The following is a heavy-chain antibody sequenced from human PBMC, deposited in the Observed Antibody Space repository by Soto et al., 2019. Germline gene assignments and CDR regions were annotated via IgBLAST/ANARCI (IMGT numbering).Heavy chain of an antibody. J-gene: IGHJ5*02. D-gene: IGHD6-13*01. CDR2: LYYSGTT. V-gene: IGHV4-31*03. CDR1: GGSISSGGSY. Sequence: QVQLQEAGPGLVEPSPTLSLTCNVSGGSISSGGSYWSWNRQHPEKGLEWIGLLYYSGTTFYNPSLRSRAAISQDTSRAQLSLRLTSATAADTAVYYCARLGSSSWADGIDTWGQGTQVTVSS. CDR3: ARLGSSSWADGIDT.